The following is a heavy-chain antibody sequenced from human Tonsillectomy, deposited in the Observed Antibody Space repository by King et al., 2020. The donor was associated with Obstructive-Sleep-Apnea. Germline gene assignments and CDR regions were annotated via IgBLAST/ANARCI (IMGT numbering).Heavy chain of an antibody. Sequence: VQLVQSGGGVVQPGGSLRLSCAASGFTFSSFGMHWVRQAPGKGLEWLSFIEYDGSYEYYADSVKGRFTISRDNSKNTLYLQMNSLRAEDTAVFYCAQESYYDSSGMGADAFDIWGQGTMVTVSS. CDR3: AQESYYDSSGMGADAFDI. CDR1: GFTFSSFG. J-gene: IGHJ3*02. D-gene: IGHD3-22*01. CDR2: IEYDGSYE. V-gene: IGHV3-30*02.